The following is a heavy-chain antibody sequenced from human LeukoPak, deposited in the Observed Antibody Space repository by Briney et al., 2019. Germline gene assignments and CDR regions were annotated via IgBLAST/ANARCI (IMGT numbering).Heavy chain of an antibody. D-gene: IGHD3-22*01. CDR3: AKGRDSSGYYLGYYYYMDV. Sequence: SGGSLRLSCAASGFTFSSYGMHWVRQAPGKGLGWVAFIRYDGSNKYYADSVKGRFTISRDNSKNTLYLQMNSLRAEDTAVYYCAKGRDSSGYYLGYYYYMDVWGKGTTVTVSS. V-gene: IGHV3-30*02. CDR1: GFTFSSYG. CDR2: IRYDGSNK. J-gene: IGHJ6*03.